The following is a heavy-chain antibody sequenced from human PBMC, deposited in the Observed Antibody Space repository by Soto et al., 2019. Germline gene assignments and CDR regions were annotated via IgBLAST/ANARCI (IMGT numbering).Heavy chain of an antibody. CDR2: IKEDGSES. CDR3: VRDQWWDLPCDI. V-gene: IGHV3-7*01. J-gene: IGHJ3*02. Sequence: EVQLVESGGGLVQPGGCLRLSCAASGFTFSNYWMSWVRQAPGKGLEWEANIKEDGSESYYVDSVKGRFTISRDNANNSMYLQMSSLRAGDTALYYCVRDQWWDLPCDIWCQGTMVTVSS. D-gene: IGHD1-26*01. CDR1: GFTFSNYW.